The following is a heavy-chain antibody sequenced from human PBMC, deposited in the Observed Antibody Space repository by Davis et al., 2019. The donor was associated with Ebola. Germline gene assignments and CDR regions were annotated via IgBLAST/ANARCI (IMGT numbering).Heavy chain of an antibody. D-gene: IGHD3-16*01. CDR3: AEKGGSV. V-gene: IGHV4-59*11. J-gene: IGHJ4*02. CDR2: IYYTGSA. CDR1: GVSISRHY. Sequence: PSETLSLTCTVSGVSISRHYWSWIRQPPVKRLEWIGSIYYTGSAYYNSSLNSRVTISVDTSKNQFSLKLSSVTAADTAMYYCAEKGGSVWGQGTLVTVSS.